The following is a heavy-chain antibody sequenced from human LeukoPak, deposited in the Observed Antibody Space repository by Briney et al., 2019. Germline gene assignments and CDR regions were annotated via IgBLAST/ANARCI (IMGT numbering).Heavy chain of an antibody. CDR1: GGSFSGYY. D-gene: IGHD1-7*01. CDR3: ARVGLGYNWNYGSGTFWFEP. J-gene: IGHJ5*02. V-gene: IGHV4-34*01. CDR2: INHSVST. Sequence: SETLSLTCAVYGGSFSGYYWSGIRHPPGEGRERIGEINHSVSTNYNPSLKSRVTISVDTSKNQFSLKLSSVTAADTAVYYCARVGLGYNWNYGSGTFWFEPWGQGTLVTVPS.